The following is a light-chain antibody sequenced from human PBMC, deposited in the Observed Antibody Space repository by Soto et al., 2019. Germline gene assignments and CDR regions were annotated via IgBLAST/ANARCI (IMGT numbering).Light chain of an antibody. V-gene: IGKV3-20*01. J-gene: IGKJ1*01. Sequence: DIVLTQSPGTLSFSPGERATLSCRASQTVINNQLAWYQQTPGQAPRLLIYAASSRATGIPDRFSGSGSGTDFTLTITRLESEDFAVYFCQQYGSSRTFGLGTKVDIK. CDR3: QQYGSSRT. CDR1: QTVINNQ. CDR2: AAS.